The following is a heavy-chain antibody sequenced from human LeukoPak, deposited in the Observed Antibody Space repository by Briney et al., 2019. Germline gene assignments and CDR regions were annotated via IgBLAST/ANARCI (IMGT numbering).Heavy chain of an antibody. CDR2: INPGGGST. V-gene: IGHV1-46*01. Sequence: GASVKVSCKASGYTFTSYYLHWVRQAPGQGLEWMGIINPGGGSTNYAQKFQGRVTMTRDTSASTVYMELRSLRSEDTAVNYCARDDGAALDIWGQGTMVTVSS. CDR3: ARDDGAALDI. J-gene: IGHJ3*02. D-gene: IGHD3-16*01. CDR1: GYTFTSYY.